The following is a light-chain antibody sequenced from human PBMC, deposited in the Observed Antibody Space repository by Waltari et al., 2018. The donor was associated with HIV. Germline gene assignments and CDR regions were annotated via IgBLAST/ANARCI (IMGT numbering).Light chain of an antibody. CDR2: GNG. V-gene: IGLV1-40*01. Sequence: QSVLTQPPSVSGAPGQRVTISCTGSSSNIGAGYDVHWYQQLPGTAPTLLIYGNGNRPSGVPDRFSGSKSGTSASLAITGLQAEDEADYYCQSYDSSLSGWVFGGGTKLTVL. CDR1: SSNIGAGYD. CDR3: QSYDSSLSGWV. J-gene: IGLJ3*02.